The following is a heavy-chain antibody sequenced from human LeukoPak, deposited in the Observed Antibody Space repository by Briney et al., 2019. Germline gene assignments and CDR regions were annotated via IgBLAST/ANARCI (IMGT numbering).Heavy chain of an antibody. Sequence: PGGSLRLSCAASGFTFDGYAMSWVRQAPGKGLEWVSGISGRGIKTYYADSVKGRFTISRDNSKITLSLQMNSLRAEDTAVYYCAKEEVVVVPTDEYWGQGTLVTVSS. J-gene: IGHJ4*02. CDR2: ISGRGIKT. D-gene: IGHD2-2*01. V-gene: IGHV3-23*01. CDR1: GFTFDGYA. CDR3: AKEEVVVVPTDEY.